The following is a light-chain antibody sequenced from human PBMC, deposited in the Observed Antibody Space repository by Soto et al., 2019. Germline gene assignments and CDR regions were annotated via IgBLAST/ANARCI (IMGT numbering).Light chain of an antibody. J-gene: IGKJ1*01. CDR3: HQYNHWPGT. CDR2: GAS. Sequence: EIVLTQSPGTLSLSPGERATLSCRASQSVSSYLAWYQQRPGQAPRLLIYGASTRATGIPARFSGSGSGTEFTLTISSLQSEDFVVYYCHQYNHWPGTFGQGTKVDIK. CDR1: QSVSSY. V-gene: IGKV3-15*01.